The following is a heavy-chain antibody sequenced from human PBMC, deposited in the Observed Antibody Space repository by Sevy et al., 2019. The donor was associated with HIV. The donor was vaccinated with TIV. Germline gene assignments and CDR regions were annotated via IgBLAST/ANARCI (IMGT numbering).Heavy chain of an antibody. CDR1: GGSFSGYY. Sequence: SETLSLTCAVYGGSFSGYYWSWIRQPPGKGLEWIGEINHSGSTNYNPSLKSRVTISVDTPKNQFSLKLSSVTAADTAVYYCASVEMATISAFDIWGQGTMVTVSS. V-gene: IGHV4-34*01. J-gene: IGHJ3*02. D-gene: IGHD5-12*01. CDR2: INHSGST. CDR3: ASVEMATISAFDI.